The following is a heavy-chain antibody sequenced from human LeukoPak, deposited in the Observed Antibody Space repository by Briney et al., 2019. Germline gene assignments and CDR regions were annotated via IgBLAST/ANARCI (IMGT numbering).Heavy chain of an antibody. J-gene: IGHJ4*02. CDR2: IKSKTDGGTT. V-gene: IGHV3-15*01. CDR3: TTDYYDSGGYYRFDY. Sequence: GGSLRLSCAASGFTFSNAWMSWVRQAPGKGLEWVGRIKSKTDGGTTDYAAPVKGRFTISRDDSKTTLYLQMNSLKTEDTAVYYCTTDYYDSGGYYRFDYWGQGTLVTVSS. D-gene: IGHD3-22*01. CDR1: GFTFSNAW.